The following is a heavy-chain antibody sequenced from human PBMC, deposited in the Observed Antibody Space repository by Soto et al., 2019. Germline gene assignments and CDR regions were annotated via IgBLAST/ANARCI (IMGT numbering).Heavy chain of an antibody. Sequence: VKVSCKASGGTFSSYAISWVRQAPGQGLEWMGEIIPIFGTANYAQKFQGRVTITADESTSTAYMELSSLRSEDTAVYYCARSSTYYDFWSGSTGTRGVTDYYYYGMDVWGQGTTVTVSS. J-gene: IGHJ6*02. CDR2: IIPIFGTA. CDR1: GGTFSSYA. D-gene: IGHD3-3*01. V-gene: IGHV1-69*13. CDR3: ARSSTYYDFWSGSTGTRGVTDYYYYGMDV.